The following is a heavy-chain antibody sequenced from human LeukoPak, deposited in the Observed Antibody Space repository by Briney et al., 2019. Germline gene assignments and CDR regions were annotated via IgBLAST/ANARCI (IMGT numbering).Heavy chain of an antibody. D-gene: IGHD3-22*01. CDR1: GYIFTGYY. J-gene: IGHJ3*02. CDR2: IIPIFGTA. Sequence: SVKVSCKASGYIFTGYYMHWVRQAPGQGLEWMGGIIPIFGTANYAQKFQGRVTITADESTSTAYMELGSLRSEDTAVYYCASRPRGNYYDSSGKDAFDIWGQGTMVTVSS. CDR3: ASRPRGNYYDSSGKDAFDI. V-gene: IGHV1-69*13.